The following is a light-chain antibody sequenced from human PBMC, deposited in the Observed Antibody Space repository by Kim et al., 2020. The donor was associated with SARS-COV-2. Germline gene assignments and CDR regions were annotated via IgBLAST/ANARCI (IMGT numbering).Light chain of an antibody. J-gene: IGLJ3*02. CDR2: QDN. Sequence: LSPGQTATITCSGDELGKKYASWYQQKPGPSPVLVMYQDNKRPSGSPERFSGSNSGITATLTISGAQAMDEADYYCQAWDTSTVVFGGGTQLTVL. CDR1: ELGKKY. V-gene: IGLV3-1*01. CDR3: QAWDTSTVV.